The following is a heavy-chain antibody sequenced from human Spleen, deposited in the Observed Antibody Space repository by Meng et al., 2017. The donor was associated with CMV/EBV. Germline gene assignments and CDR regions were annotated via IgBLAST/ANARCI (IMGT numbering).Heavy chain of an antibody. CDR1: GYTFTDYY. CDR3: VRIVVEPAAPEGPYYYGMDV. V-gene: IGHV1-2*02. J-gene: IGHJ6*02. D-gene: IGHD2-2*01. Sequence: ASVKVSCKASGYTFTDYYIHWVRQAPGQGLEWMGWIKPNSGDTDYAQKFQGRVTMTRDTSISTAYLELSRLRSDDTAVYYCVRIVVEPAAPEGPYYYGMDVWGQGTTVTVSS. CDR2: IKPNSGDT.